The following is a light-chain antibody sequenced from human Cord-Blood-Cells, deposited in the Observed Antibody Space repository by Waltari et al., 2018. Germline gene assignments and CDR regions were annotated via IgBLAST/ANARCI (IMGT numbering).Light chain of an antibody. Sequence: QSALTQPRSVSGSPGQSVTISCTGTSSDVGGYNYVSWYQQHPGKAPKLMIYDVSKRPSGVPDRFSGSKSGNPASLTISVLQAEDEADYYCCSYAGSYTLVFGGGTKLTVL. CDR2: DVS. CDR1: SSDVGGYNY. V-gene: IGLV2-11*01. CDR3: CSYAGSYTLV. J-gene: IGLJ2*01.